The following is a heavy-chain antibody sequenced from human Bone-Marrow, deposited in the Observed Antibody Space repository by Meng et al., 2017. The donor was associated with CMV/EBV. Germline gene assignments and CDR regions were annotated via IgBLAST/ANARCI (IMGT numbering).Heavy chain of an antibody. J-gene: IGHJ5*02. CDR2: ISSSGSSI. Sequence: GESLKISCAASGFTFSDYYMSWIRQAPGKGLEWVSYISSSGSSIYYADSVKGRFTISRGNAKNSLYLQMNSLRAEDTAVYYCAREGVPAARYNWFDPWGQGTLVTVSS. CDR3: AREGVPAARYNWFDP. V-gene: IGHV3-11*04. CDR1: GFTFSDYY. D-gene: IGHD2-2*01.